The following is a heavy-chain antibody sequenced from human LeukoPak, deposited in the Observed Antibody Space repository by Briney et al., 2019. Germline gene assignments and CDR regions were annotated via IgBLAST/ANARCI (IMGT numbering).Heavy chain of an antibody. J-gene: IGHJ4*02. V-gene: IGHV3-7*01. CDR2: IKQDGSEK. Sequence: PGGSLRLSCAASGFTFSSYWMSWVRQAPGKGLEWVANIKQDGSEKYYVDSVKGRFTISRDNAKNMLYLQMNSLRAEDTAVYYCALPFGELLYGYWGQGTLVTVSS. CDR1: GFTFSSYW. D-gene: IGHD3-10*01. CDR3: ALPFGELLYGY.